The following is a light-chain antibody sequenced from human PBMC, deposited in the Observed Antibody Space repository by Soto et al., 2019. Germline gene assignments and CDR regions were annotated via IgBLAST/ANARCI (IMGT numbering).Light chain of an antibody. V-gene: IGLV2-14*01. CDR2: DVS. CDR1: SSDVGGYNY. J-gene: IGLJ1*01. CDR3: SSYTSSSTLPYV. Sequence: QSALTQPASVSGSPGQSITISCTGTSSDVGGYNYVSWYQQHPGKAPKLMIYDVSNRPSGVSNRFSGSKSGNTASLTISCLQAEDEADYYCSSYTSSSTLPYVFGTGTKVTVL.